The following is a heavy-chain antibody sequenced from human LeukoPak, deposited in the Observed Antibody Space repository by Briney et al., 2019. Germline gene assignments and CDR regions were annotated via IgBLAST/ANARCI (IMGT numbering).Heavy chain of an antibody. V-gene: IGHV3-30*03. CDR2: ISYDGSNK. J-gene: IGHJ4*02. CDR1: GFTFSSYG. D-gene: IGHD3-16*01. Sequence: GGSLRLPCAGSGFTFSSYGMHWVRQAPGKGLEWVAVISYDGSNKYYADSVKGRFTISRDNAKNSLYLQMNSLRAEDTAVYYCARVAMITFGGVISGDFDYWGQGTLVTVSS. CDR3: ARVAMITFGGVISGDFDY.